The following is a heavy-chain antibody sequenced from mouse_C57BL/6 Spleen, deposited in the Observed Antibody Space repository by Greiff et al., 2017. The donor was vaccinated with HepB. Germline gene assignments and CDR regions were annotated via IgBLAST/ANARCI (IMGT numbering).Heavy chain of an antibody. CDR3: TRGDYGSYFDY. Sequence: QVQLQQSGAELVRPGTSVKVSCKASGYAFTNYLIEWVKQRPGQGLEWIGVINPGSGDTNYNEKFKGKATLTADKSSSTAYMQLSSLTSEDSAVYCCTRGDYGSYFDYWGQGTTLTVSS. J-gene: IGHJ2*01. D-gene: IGHD1-1*01. CDR2: INPGSGDT. CDR1: GYAFTNYL. V-gene: IGHV1-54*01.